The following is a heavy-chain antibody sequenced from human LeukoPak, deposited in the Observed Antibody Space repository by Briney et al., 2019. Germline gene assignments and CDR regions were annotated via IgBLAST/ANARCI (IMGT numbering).Heavy chain of an antibody. V-gene: IGHV3-74*01. Sequence: GKPLRLSCAASGFPFSDYWMHWVRQVPGKGLEWVSRINSDGSRISYADSVRGRFTISRDNARNTVFLQMNSLRVEDTAVYYCATSPVISRDWGQGTLVIVSS. CDR1: GFPFSDYW. CDR3: ATSPVISRD. D-gene: IGHD3-22*01. J-gene: IGHJ1*01. CDR2: INSDGSRI.